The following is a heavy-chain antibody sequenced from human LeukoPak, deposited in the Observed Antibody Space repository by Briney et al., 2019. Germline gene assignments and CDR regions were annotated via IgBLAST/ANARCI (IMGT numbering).Heavy chain of an antibody. J-gene: IGHJ4*02. V-gene: IGHV3-23*01. CDR2: ISGSGGST. D-gene: IGHD6-13*01. Sequence: GGSLRLSCAASGFTFSSYAMSWVRQAPGKGLEWVSAISGSGGSTYYADSVKGRFTISRDNSKNTLDLQMNSLRAEDTSVYYCAKDSSSWPIDYWGQGTLVTVSS. CDR3: AKDSSSWPIDY. CDR1: GFTFSSYA.